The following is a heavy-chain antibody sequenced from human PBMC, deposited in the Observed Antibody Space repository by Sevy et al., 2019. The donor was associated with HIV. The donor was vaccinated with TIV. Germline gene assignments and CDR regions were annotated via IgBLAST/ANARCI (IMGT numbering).Heavy chain of an antibody. Sequence: SETLSLTCSVSGGSISKIGNYWGWVRQPPGERLEWIGDIFHTGKTNYNPSLKSRVTITLDTSKNQFSLKLSSVTAADTAVYYCAKIYDYWGPGALVTVSS. CDR1: GGSISKIGNY. J-gene: IGHJ4*02. CDR3: AKIYDY. D-gene: IGHD3-3*01. CDR2: IFHTGKT. V-gene: IGHV4-39*01.